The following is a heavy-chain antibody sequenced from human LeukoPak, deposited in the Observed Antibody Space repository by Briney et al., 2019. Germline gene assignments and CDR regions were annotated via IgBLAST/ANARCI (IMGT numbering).Heavy chain of an antibody. J-gene: IGHJ4*02. CDR1: GFTFSSYG. CDR2: ISYDGSNK. V-gene: IGHV3-30*18. D-gene: IGHD3-22*01. Sequence: GRSLRLSCAASGFTFSSYGMHWVRQAPGKGLEWVAVISYDGSNKYYADSVKGRFTISRDNSKNTLYLQMNSLRAEDTAVYYCAKDRPPRYYYDSSGYYYFDYWGQGTLVTVAS. CDR3: AKDRPPRYYYDSSGYYYFDY.